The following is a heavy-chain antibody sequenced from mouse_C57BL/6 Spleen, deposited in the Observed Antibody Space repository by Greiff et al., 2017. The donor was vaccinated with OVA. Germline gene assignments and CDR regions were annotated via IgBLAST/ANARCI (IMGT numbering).Heavy chain of an antibody. D-gene: IGHD3-2*02. V-gene: IGHV1-61*01. CDR2: IYPSDSET. Sequence: QVQLQQPGAELVRPGSSVKLSCKASGYTFTSYWLAWVKQRPGQGLEWIGNIYPSDSETHYNQKFKDKATLTVDKSSSTAYMQLSSLTSEDSAVYYCAREGSSGFDYWGQGTTLTVSS. CDR1: GYTFTSYW. CDR3: AREGSSGFDY. J-gene: IGHJ2*01.